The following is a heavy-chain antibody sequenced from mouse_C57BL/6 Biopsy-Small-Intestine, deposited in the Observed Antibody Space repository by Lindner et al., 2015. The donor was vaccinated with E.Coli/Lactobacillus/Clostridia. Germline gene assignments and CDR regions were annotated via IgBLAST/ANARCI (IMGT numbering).Heavy chain of an antibody. V-gene: IGHV1-84*02. Sequence: SVKVSCKASGYTFSNYYIHWVRQAPGQGLEWLGWINPESGGTKYAQHFQGRISVTRDMSISTVYLDLASLRSDDTAMYFCSRDRFRGSYGMDVWGQGTTVTVSS. CDR1: GYTFSNYY. CDR2: INPESGGT. J-gene: IGHJ1*01. CDR3: SRDRFRGSYGMDV. D-gene: IGHD1-1*01.